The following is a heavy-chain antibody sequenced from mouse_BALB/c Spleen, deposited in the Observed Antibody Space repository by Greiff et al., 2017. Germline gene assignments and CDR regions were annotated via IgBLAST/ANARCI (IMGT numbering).Heavy chain of an antibody. D-gene: IGHD2-1*01. CDR2: IRNKANGYTT. J-gene: IGHJ3*01. CDR3: AREGIYPAWFAY. Sequence: EVKLVESGGGLVQPGGSLRLSCATSGFTFTDYYMSWVRQPPGKALEWLGFIRNKANGYTTEYSASVKGRFTISRDNSQSILYLQMNTLRAEDSATYYCAREGIYPAWFAYWGQGTLVTVSA. CDR1: GFTFTDYY. V-gene: IGHV7-3*02.